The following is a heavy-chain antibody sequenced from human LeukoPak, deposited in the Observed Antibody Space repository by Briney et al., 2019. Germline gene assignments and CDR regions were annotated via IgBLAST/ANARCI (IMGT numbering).Heavy chain of an antibody. CDR1: GFTFGSYA. CDR2: ISGSGGGT. V-gene: IGHV3-23*01. J-gene: IGHJ3*02. Sequence: GGSLRLSCAASGFTFGSYAMSWVGQAPGKGLEWVSGISGSGGGTYYADSVKVRFTISRDNSKNTLYLQMNSLRTEDTAVYYCARGWPYAFDIWGQGTVDTVSS. D-gene: IGHD6-19*01. CDR3: ARGWPYAFDI.